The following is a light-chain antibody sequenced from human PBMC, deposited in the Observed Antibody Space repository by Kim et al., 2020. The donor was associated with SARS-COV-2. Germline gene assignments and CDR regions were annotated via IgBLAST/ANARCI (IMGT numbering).Light chain of an antibody. CDR3: QVWDSSSDHPV. Sequence: LTQPPSVSVAPGKTARITCGGNNIGSKSVHWYQQKPGQAPVLVIYYDSDRPSGIPERFSGSNSGNTATLTISRVEAGDEADYYCQVWDSSSDHPVFGGGTQLTVL. J-gene: IGLJ2*01. V-gene: IGLV3-21*04. CDR1: NIGSKS. CDR2: YDS.